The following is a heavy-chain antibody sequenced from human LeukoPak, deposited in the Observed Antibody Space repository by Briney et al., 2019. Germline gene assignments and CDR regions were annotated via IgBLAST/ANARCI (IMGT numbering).Heavy chain of an antibody. CDR2: INSSSSYI. D-gene: IGHD1-7*01. J-gene: IGHJ3*02. CDR1: GFTFSSYS. CDR3: ASGRNVGITGTTGAFDI. Sequence: GGSLRLSCAASGFTFSSYSMNWVRQALGKGLEWVSSINSSSSYIYYADSVKGRFTISRDNAKNSLYLQMNSLGDEDTAVYYCASGRNVGITGTTGAFDIWGQGTMVTVSS. V-gene: IGHV3-21*01.